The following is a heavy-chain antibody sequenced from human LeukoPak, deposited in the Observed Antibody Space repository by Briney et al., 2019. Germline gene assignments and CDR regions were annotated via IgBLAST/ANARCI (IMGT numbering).Heavy chain of an antibody. D-gene: IGHD3-16*02. CDR2: IYYSGST. CDR1: GGSISSGDYY. J-gene: IGHJ4*02. V-gene: IGHV4-30-4*01. CDR3: ARISTFGGVIVFDY. Sequence: SETLSLTCTVSGGSISSGDYYWSWIRQPPGKGLERIGYIYYSGSTYYNPSLKSRVTVSVDTSKNQFSLKLSSVTAADTAVYYCARISTFGGVIVFDYWGQGTLVTVSS.